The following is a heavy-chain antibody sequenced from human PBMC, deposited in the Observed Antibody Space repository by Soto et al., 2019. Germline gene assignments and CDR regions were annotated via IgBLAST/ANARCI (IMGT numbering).Heavy chain of an antibody. CDR2: MNPNSGNT. CDR1: GYTFTSYD. CDR3: AATVTPNYYYYGMDV. V-gene: IGHV1-8*01. J-gene: IGHJ6*02. D-gene: IGHD4-17*01. Sequence: QVQLVQSGAEVKKPGASVKVSCKASGYTFTSYDINWVRQATGQGLEWMGWMNPNSGNTGYAQKFQGRVTMTRNTSISTAYMELSSLRSEDTAVYYCAATVTPNYYYYGMDVWGQGTTVTGSS.